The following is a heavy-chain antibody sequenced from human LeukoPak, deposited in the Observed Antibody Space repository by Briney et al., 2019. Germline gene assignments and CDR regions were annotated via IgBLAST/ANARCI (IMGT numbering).Heavy chain of an antibody. V-gene: IGHV3-30*02. Sequence: GGSLRLSCAASGFTLRSFGMHWVRQAPGKGLEWVAFIRYDGSNKYYADSVKGRFTISRDNSKNTLYLQMNSLRAEDTAVYYCAKGLDWKYYFDYWGQGTLVTVSS. CDR2: IRYDGSNK. D-gene: IGHD3/OR15-3a*01. J-gene: IGHJ4*02. CDR1: GFTLRSFG. CDR3: AKGLDWKYYFDY.